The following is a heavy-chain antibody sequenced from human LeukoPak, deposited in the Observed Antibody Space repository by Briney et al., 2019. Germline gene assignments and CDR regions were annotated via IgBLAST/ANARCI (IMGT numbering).Heavy chain of an antibody. CDR2: IKQDGSEK. J-gene: IGHJ4*02. Sequence: GGSLRLSCAASGFTFSSYWMNWVRQAPGKGLEWVANIKQDGSEKYYVDSVKGRFTISRDNAKNSLYLQMNSLRAEDTAVYYCARSNIVVVPAAISFDYWGQGTLVTVSS. D-gene: IGHD2-2*01. CDR1: GFTFSSYW. V-gene: IGHV3-7*03. CDR3: ARSNIVVVPAAISFDY.